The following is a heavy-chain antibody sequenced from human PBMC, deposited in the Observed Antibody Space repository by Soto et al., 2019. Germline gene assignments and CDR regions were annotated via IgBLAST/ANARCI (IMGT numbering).Heavy chain of an antibody. CDR2: ISGSGGST. J-gene: IGHJ5*02. Sequence: GGSLRLSCAASGFTFSSYAMSWVRQAPGKGLEWVSAISGSGGSTYYADSVKGRFTISRDNSKNTLYLQMNSLRAEDTAVYYCAKRGPGYCSSTSCYKDPWGQGTLVTVSS. D-gene: IGHD2-2*02. CDR1: GFTFSSYA. CDR3: AKRGPGYCSSTSCYKDP. V-gene: IGHV3-23*01.